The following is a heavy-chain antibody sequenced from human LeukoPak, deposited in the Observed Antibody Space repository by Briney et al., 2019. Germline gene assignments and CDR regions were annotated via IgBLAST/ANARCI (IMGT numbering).Heavy chain of an antibody. Sequence: GGSLRLSCAASGFTFSSYGMHWVRQAPGKGLEWVAVISSDGNKKYYADSVKGRFTISRDNSKHTLYLQMNSLRAEDTAVYYCANWGRFDPWGQGTLVTVSS. J-gene: IGHJ5*02. CDR2: ISSDGNKK. CDR3: ANWGRFDP. D-gene: IGHD3-16*01. V-gene: IGHV3-30*18. CDR1: GFTFSSYG.